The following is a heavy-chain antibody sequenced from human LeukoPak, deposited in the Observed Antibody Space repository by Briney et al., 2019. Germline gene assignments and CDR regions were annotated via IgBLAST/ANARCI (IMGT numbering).Heavy chain of an antibody. CDR1: GFTFTSYS. Sequence: GGSLRLSCAASGFTFTSYSMNWVRHPPGKGLEWVSAISRSGGNTYYADSVKGRFTISRDNAKNSLYLQMNGLRAEDTAVYYCARDLGESWGLWGSYRYPLGHWGQGNPVSV. J-gene: IGHJ4*02. D-gene: IGHD3-16*02. CDR3: ARDLGESWGLWGSYRYPLGH. V-gene: IGHV3-21*01. CDR2: ISRSGGNT.